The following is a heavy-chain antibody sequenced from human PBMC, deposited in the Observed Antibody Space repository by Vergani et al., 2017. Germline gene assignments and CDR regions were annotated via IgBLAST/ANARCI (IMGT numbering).Heavy chain of an antibody. V-gene: IGHV3-9*01. CDR1: GFTFDDYA. Sequence: EVQLVESGGGLVQPGRSLRLSCAASGFTFDDYAMHWVRQAPGKGLEWVSGISWNSGSIGYADSVKGRFTISRDNSKNTLYLQMNSLRAEDTAVYYCAKDMDAAVAGMGDYWGQGTLVTVSS. CDR3: AKDMDAAVAGMGDY. J-gene: IGHJ4*02. D-gene: IGHD6-19*01. CDR2: ISWNSGSI.